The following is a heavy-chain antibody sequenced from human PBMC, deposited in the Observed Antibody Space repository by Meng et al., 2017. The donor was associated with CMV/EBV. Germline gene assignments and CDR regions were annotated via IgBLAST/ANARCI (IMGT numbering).Heavy chain of an antibody. CDR2: IRSKANSYAT. D-gene: IGHD2-15*01. Sequence: ESLKISGAASGFTFSGSAMHWVRQASGKGLEWVGRIRSKANSYATAYAASVKGRFTISRDDSKNTAYLQMNSLKTEDTAVYYCTSSPRYCSGGSCYLNGMDVWGQGTTVTVSS. J-gene: IGHJ6*02. V-gene: IGHV3-73*01. CDR3: TSSPRYCSGGSCYLNGMDV. CDR1: GFTFSGSA.